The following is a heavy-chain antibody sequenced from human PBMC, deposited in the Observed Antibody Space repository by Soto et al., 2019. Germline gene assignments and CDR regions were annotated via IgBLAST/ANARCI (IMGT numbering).Heavy chain of an antibody. J-gene: IGHJ4*02. CDR2: ISYDGSNK. Sequence: GSLRLSCAASGFTFSSYGMHWVRQAPGKGLEWVAVISYDGSNKYYADSVKGRFTISRDNSKNTLYLQMNSLRAEDTAVYYCASDTPLPIDYWGQGTLVTVSS. D-gene: IGHD3-9*01. CDR3: ASDTPLPIDY. CDR1: GFTFSSYG. V-gene: IGHV3-30*03.